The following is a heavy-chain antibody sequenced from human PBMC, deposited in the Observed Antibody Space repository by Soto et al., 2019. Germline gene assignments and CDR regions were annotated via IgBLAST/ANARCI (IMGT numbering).Heavy chain of an antibody. CDR2: ISSSSSYI. V-gene: IGHV3-21*01. CDR1: GFTFSSYS. CDR3: ARGVVVTAYDAFDI. J-gene: IGHJ3*02. D-gene: IGHD2-21*02. Sequence: PGGSLRLSCAASGFTFSSYSMYWVRQAPGKGLEWVSSISSSSSYIYYADSVKGRFTISRDNAKNSLYLQMNSLRAEDTAVYYCARGVVVTAYDAFDIWGQGTMVTVSS.